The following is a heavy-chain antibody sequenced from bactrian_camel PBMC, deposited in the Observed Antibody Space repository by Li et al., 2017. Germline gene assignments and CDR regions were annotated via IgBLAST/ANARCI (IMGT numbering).Heavy chain of an antibody. CDR1: GFTFSSYW. D-gene: IGHD2*01. J-gene: IGHJ6*01. V-gene: IGHV3S6*01. CDR3: ATDVPLMGGYCHPTISSSP. CDR2: IYSDGSST. Sequence: HVQLVESGGGLVQPGGSLRLSCVASGFTFSSYWMYWIRQAPGKGLEWVSSIYSDGSSTYYTDSVKGRFTISKDDAKNTLHLQMNLLKPEDTAIYYCATDVPLMGGYCHPTISSSPWGQGTQVTVS.